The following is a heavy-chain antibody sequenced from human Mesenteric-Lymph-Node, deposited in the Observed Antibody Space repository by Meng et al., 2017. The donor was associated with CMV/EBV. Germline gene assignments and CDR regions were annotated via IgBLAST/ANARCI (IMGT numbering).Heavy chain of an antibody. Sequence: GESLKISCVASGFTFSSFSMNWVRQAPGKGLEWVSYISIINSTIYYADSVKGRFTISRDNAKNSLYLQLTSLRAEDTAVYYCARDPASVVWGQGTTVTVSS. CDR3: ARDPASVV. D-gene: IGHD6-19*01. CDR2: ISIINSTI. J-gene: IGHJ6*02. V-gene: IGHV3-48*04. CDR1: GFTFSSFS.